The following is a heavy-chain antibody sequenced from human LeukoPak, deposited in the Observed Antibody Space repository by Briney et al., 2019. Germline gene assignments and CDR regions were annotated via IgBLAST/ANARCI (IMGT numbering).Heavy chain of an antibody. CDR2: IWYDGSNK. D-gene: IGHD3-22*01. Sequence: GGSLRLSCAAPGFTFSSSGMHWVRQAPGKGLGWVAVIWYDGSNKYYADSVKGRFTISRDNSKNTLYLQMNSLRAEDTAVYYCAREYATTYYYDSSGYQDNWFDPWGQGTLVTVSS. CDR3: AREYATTYYYDSSGYQDNWFDP. V-gene: IGHV3-33*01. CDR1: GFTFSSSG. J-gene: IGHJ5*02.